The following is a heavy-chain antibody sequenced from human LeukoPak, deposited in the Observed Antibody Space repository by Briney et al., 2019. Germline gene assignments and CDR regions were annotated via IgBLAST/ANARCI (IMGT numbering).Heavy chain of an antibody. CDR2: LDSSGST. Sequence: SETLSLTCKVSGGSISGYYWSWIRQPAGKGLEWVGRLDSSGSTNYNSSLKSRVTMSIDRSQFSLRLTSVTAADTAIYYCARGTSCGSKCFFDYWGQGILVTVSS. D-gene: IGHD2-21*01. CDR3: ARGTSCGSKCFFDY. CDR1: GGSISGYY. J-gene: IGHJ4*02. V-gene: IGHV4-4*07.